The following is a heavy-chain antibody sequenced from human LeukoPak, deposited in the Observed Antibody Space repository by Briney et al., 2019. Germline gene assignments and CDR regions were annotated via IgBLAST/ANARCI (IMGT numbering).Heavy chain of an antibody. D-gene: IGHD6-19*01. Sequence: KTSETLSLTCTVSGGSISSYYWSWIRQPPGKGLEWIGYIYYIGSTSYNPSLKSRVTISVDTSKNQFSLTLSSVTAADTAVYYCARGSGWLPDYWGQGTLVSVSS. V-gene: IGHV4-59*01. CDR2: IYYIGST. CDR1: GGSISSYY. J-gene: IGHJ4*02. CDR3: ARGSGWLPDY.